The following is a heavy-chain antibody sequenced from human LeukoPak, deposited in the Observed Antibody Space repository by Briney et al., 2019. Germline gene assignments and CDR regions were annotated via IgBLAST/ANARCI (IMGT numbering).Heavy chain of an antibody. CDR3: ARGGGLDV. V-gene: IGHV3-48*01. CDR2: ISGSSGII. CDR1: GFTFNTYT. Sequence: SGGSLRLSCAASGFTFNTYTMNWVRQAPGKGLEWVSYISGSSGIIDYADSVRGRFTISRDNAKNSLYLQMSNLRAEDTAVYFCARGGGLDVWGQGATVTVSS. J-gene: IGHJ6*02. D-gene: IGHD3-16*01.